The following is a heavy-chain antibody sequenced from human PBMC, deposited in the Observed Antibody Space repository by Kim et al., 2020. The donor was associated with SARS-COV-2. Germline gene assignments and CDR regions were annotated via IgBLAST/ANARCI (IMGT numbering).Heavy chain of an antibody. Sequence: ASVKVSCKASGYTFTSYAMHWVRQAPGQRLEWMGWINAGNGNTKYSQKFQGRVTITRDTSASTAYLELSSLRSEDTAVYYCARDSAKLWFGEFNYYYGMDVWGQGTTVTVSS. CDR2: INAGNGNT. V-gene: IGHV1-3*01. D-gene: IGHD3-10*01. CDR3: ARDSAKLWFGEFNYYYGMDV. CDR1: GYTFTSYA. J-gene: IGHJ6*02.